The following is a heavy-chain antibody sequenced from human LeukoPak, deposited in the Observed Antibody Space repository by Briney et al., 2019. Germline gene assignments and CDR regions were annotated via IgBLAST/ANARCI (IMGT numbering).Heavy chain of an antibody. CDR2: IYYSGSS. J-gene: IGHJ4*02. V-gene: IGHV4-61*08. CDR3: ARAQKKYYYDSSGYHSRDYFDY. CDR1: GGSISSGGYS. Sequence: SETLSLTCAVSGGSISSGGYSWSWIRQPPGKGLEWIGHIYYSGSSNYNPSLKSRVTISVDTSKNQFSLKLSSVTAADTAVYYCARAQKKYYYDSSGYHSRDYFDYWGQGTLVTVSS. D-gene: IGHD3-22*01.